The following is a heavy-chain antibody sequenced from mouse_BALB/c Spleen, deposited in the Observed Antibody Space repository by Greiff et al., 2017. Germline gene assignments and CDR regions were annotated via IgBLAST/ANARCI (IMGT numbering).Heavy chain of an antibody. CDR1: GFTFSDYY. J-gene: IGHJ3*01. CDR2: ISDGGSYT. D-gene: IGHD1-1*01. CDR3: ARDYYGSSYEGAWFAY. V-gene: IGHV5-4*02. Sequence: EVNVVESGGGLVKPGGSLKLSCAASGFTFSDYYMYWVRQTPEKRLEWVATISDGGSYTYYPDSVKGRFTISRDNAKNNLYLQMSSLKSEDTAMYYCARDYYGSSYEGAWFAYWGQGTLVTVSA.